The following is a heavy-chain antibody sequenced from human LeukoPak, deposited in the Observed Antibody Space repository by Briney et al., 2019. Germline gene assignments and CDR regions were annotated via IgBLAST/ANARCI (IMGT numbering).Heavy chain of an antibody. V-gene: IGHV1-18*01. Sequence: ASVKVSCKASGYTFTSYGISGVRQAPGQGLEGMGWISAYNGNTNYAQKLQGRVTMTTDTSTSTAYMELRSLRSDDTAVYYCAVPQLDGHYYYYGMDVWGQGTTVTVSS. J-gene: IGHJ6*02. CDR1: GYTFTSYG. CDR3: AVPQLDGHYYYYGMDV. CDR2: ISAYNGNT. D-gene: IGHD6-13*01.